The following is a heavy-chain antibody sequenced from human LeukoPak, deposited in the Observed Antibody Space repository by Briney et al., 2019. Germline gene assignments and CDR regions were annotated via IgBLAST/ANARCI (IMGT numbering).Heavy chain of an antibody. CDR1: GYTFTDYY. CDR3: ARGGGTNFGVITD. J-gene: IGHJ4*02. D-gene: IGHD3-3*01. CDR2: INPKSGGT. Sequence: GASVKVSCKTSGYTFTDYYLHWVRQAPGQGLEWMGWINPKSGGTNDAQNFQGRVTMTRDTSISTAYMALSRLRSDDTAVYFCARGGGTNFGVITDWGQGTLVTVSS. V-gene: IGHV1-2*02.